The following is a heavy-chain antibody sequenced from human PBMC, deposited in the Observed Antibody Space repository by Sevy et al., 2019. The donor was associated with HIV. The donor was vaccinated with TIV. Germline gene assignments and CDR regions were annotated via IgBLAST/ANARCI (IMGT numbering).Heavy chain of an antibody. Sequence: SETLSLTCTVSGGSISSYYWSWIRQPPGKGLEWIGYIYYSRSTNYNPSLKSRVTISVDTSKNQFSLKLSSVTAADTAVYYCARQTTVTTGDYYFDYWGQGTLVTVSS. CDR2: IYYSRST. J-gene: IGHJ4*02. CDR1: GGSISSYY. V-gene: IGHV4-59*08. D-gene: IGHD4-4*01. CDR3: ARQTTVTTGDYYFDY.